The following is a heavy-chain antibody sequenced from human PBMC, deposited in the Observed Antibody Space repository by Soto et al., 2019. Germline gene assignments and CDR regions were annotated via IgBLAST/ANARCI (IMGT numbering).Heavy chain of an antibody. Sequence: SVKVSCKASGYSFTSYYMHWVRQAPGQGLEWMGIIDPTGGSAKYAQKFQGRVTMTRDTSTNTVYMDVSSLRSEDTAVYYCATEIATIRGVYFDYWPQGSLPTVPS. CDR1: GYSFTSYY. CDR2: IDPTGGSA. V-gene: IGHV1-46*01. J-gene: IGHJ4*02. D-gene: IGHD5-12*01. CDR3: ATEIATIRGVYFDY.